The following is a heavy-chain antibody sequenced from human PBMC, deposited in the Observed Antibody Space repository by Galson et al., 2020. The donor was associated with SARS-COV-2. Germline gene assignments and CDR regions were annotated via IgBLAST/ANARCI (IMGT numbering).Heavy chain of an antibody. J-gene: IGHJ4*02. Sequence: SETLSLTCAVYSGSFSAYYWSWIRQSPGKGLEWIGEINHSGNTNHTNYNPSLKSRVSMSVDTTKNQFSLKLSFVTAADTGVYYCARARGIAVPGTVGDYWGQGTLVTVSS. D-gene: IGHD6-19*01. V-gene: IGHV4-34*01. CDR3: ARARGIAVPGTVGDY. CDR1: SGSFSAYY. CDR2: INHSGNTNHT.